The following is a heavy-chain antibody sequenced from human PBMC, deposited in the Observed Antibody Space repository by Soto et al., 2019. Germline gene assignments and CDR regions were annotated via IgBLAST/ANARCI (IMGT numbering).Heavy chain of an antibody. J-gene: IGHJ4*02. D-gene: IGHD3-10*01. Sequence: GGSLRLSCVASGFTFSDHHMDWVRQAPGKGLEWVGRSRNKLNSYTTESAASVKGRFTISRDDSKNSLYLQMNSLKSDDTAVYYCATGISMIRGVAGWGQGTLVTVSS. CDR3: ATGISMIRGVAG. CDR2: SRNKLNSYTT. V-gene: IGHV3-72*01. CDR1: GFTFSDHH.